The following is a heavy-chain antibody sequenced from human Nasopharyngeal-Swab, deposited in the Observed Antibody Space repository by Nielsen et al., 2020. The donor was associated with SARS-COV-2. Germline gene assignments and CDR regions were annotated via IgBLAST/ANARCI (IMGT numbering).Heavy chain of an antibody. CDR1: GYTFTSYG. V-gene: IGHV1-18*04. D-gene: IGHD6-19*01. CDR3: ARGDIIAVAGTGYYYYYYMDV. Sequence: ASVKVSCKASGYTFTSYGISWVRQAPGQGLEWMGWISAYNGNTNYAQKLQGRVTITADESTSTAYMELSSLRSEDTAVYYCARGDIIAVAGTGYYYYYYMDVWGKGTTVTVSS. CDR2: ISAYNGNT. J-gene: IGHJ6*03.